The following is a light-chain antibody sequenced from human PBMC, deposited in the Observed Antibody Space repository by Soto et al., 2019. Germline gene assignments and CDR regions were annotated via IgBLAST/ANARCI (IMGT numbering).Light chain of an antibody. J-gene: IGKJ1*01. V-gene: IGKV3-15*01. CDR1: QTVNSN. CDR2: GAS. CDR3: QQYNNWPRT. Sequence: EIVMTQSPATLSVSPGERATLSCRASQTVNSNLAWYQQKPVQAPRLLIYGASTRATGIPARFSGSGSGTEFTLTISSLQSEDFAVYYCQQYNNWPRTFGQGTKVDIK.